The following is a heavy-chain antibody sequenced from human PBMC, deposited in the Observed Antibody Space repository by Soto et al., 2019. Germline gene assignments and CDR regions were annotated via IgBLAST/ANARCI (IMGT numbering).Heavy chain of an antibody. CDR3: ARESHDILTGPPWVWYFDL. D-gene: IGHD3-9*01. J-gene: IGHJ2*01. Sequence: QVQLQQWGAGPLRPLETLSLTCGVSGGSFSGYYWAWIRQSPGKGLEWIGEINDRGSINYNPSLKSRVSISVDTSKNHYSLTLRSVTAADTAVYYRARESHDILTGPPWVWYFDLWGRGTLVTVSS. CDR1: GGSFSGYY. V-gene: IGHV4-34*01. CDR2: INDRGSI.